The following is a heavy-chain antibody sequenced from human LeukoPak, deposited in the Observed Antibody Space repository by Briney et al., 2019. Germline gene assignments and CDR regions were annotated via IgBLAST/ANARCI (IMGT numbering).Heavy chain of an antibody. J-gene: IGHJ4*02. Sequence: GGSLRLSCAASGFTFSSYEMNWVRQAPGKGLEWVSYISGSGSTKYYADSVKGRFTISRDNAKNSLYLQMNSLRAEDTAVYYCARKGSSWYYFDYWGQGTLVTVFS. D-gene: IGHD6-13*01. V-gene: IGHV3-48*03. CDR3: ARKGSSWYYFDY. CDR1: GFTFSSYE. CDR2: ISGSGSTK.